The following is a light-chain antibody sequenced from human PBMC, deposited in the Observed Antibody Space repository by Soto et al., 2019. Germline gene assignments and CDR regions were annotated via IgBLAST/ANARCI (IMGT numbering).Light chain of an antibody. V-gene: IGKV1-5*01. CDR1: QTISTW. CDR3: QHYYSHSAYA. Sequence: DIQMTQSPSSLSASIGDRVTITCRASQTISTWLAWYQQKPGKPPRLLIYDASRSQTGVPSRFSGIGSGTEFTLTITSLQPDDVATYYCQHYYSHSAYAFGGGSNVDLK. J-gene: IGKJ4*01. CDR2: DAS.